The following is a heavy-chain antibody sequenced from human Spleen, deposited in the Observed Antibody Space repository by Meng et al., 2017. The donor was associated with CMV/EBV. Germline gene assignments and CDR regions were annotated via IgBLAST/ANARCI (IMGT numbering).Heavy chain of an antibody. J-gene: IGHJ6*02. Sequence: SETLSLTCTVSGGSISRFFWSWIRQPAGKGLDWIGEINHSGSINYNPSLKSRVSISVDTSKSQFSLKLSSVTAADTAVYYCARGPYSTFYYYGLDVWGQGTTVTVSS. V-gene: IGHV4-34*01. CDR1: GGSISRFF. CDR3: ARGPYSTFYYYGLDV. D-gene: IGHD6-13*01. CDR2: INHSGSI.